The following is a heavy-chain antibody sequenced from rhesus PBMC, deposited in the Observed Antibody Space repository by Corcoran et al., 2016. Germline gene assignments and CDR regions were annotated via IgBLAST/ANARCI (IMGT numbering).Heavy chain of an antibody. CDR1: GYSISSGYG. J-gene: IGHJ4*01. V-gene: IGHV4-127*01. CDR3: ARDPLYYEYDYGYYSVLFDY. D-gene: IGHD3-9*01. CDR2: IGGSSGST. Sequence: QVQLQESGPGLVKPSETLSLTCAVSGYSISSGYGWSWIRQPPGKGLEWIGYIGGSSGSTNYNPSLKSRVTISKDTSKNQFSLKLSSVTAADTAVYYCARDPLYYEYDYGYYSVLFDYWGQGVLVTVSS.